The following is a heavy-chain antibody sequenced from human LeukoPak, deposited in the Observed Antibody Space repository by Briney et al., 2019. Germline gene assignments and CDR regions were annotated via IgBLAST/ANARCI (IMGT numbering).Heavy chain of an antibody. J-gene: IGHJ3*02. V-gene: IGHV1-2*02. CDR1: GYTFIGYY. CDR2: INPNTGGT. CDR3: AREGPVPAGGFEI. Sequence: ASVKVSCKASGYTFIGYYLHWVRQAPGQGLEWMGWINPNTGGTNYAQNFQGRVAMTRDTSIRTAYIELSRLRSDDTAVYYCAREGPVPAGGFEIWGQGTMVTVSS. D-gene: IGHD1-14*01.